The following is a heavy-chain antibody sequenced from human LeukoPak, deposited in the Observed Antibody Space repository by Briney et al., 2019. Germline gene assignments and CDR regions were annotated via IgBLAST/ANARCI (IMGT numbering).Heavy chain of an antibody. D-gene: IGHD3-16*01. Sequence: GGSLRLSCAASGFTFSSYSMNWVRQAPGKGLDWVSAVSRSGGSTYYADSVKGRFTISRDNSKNTLYLQMNSLRAEDTALYYCAKVNDGAYTYFDYWGQGTLVTVSS. V-gene: IGHV3-23*01. CDR2: VSRSGGST. CDR3: AKVNDGAYTYFDY. CDR1: GFTFSSYS. J-gene: IGHJ4*02.